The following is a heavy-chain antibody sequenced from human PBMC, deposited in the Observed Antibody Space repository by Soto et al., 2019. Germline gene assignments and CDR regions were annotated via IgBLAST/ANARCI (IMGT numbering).Heavy chain of an antibody. V-gene: IGHV3-64D*08. CDR3: VKGGGSYYLPRSYYYYGMDV. Sequence: GGSLRLSCAASGFTVSSYAMHWVRQAPGKGLEYVSAISSNGGSTYYADSVKGRFTISRDNSKNTLYLQMSSLRAEDTAVYYCVKGGGSYYLPRSYYYYGMDVWGQGTTVTVSS. CDR2: ISSNGGST. D-gene: IGHD1-26*01. J-gene: IGHJ6*02. CDR1: GFTVSSYA.